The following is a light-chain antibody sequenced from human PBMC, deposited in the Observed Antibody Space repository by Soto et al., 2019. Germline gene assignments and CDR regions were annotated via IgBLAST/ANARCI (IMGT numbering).Light chain of an antibody. J-gene: IGKJ2*01. CDR3: QQFGNSPYT. V-gene: IGKV3-20*01. CDR2: GSS. Sequence: EIVLTQSPGTLSLSPGERATLSCRASQSVSSSDLAWYQQKPGQAPRLLIYGSSSSATGIPDRFSGSGSGTDFTHTLSTLEPEDFALYSCQQFGNSPYTFGQGTRLEIK. CDR1: QSVSSSD.